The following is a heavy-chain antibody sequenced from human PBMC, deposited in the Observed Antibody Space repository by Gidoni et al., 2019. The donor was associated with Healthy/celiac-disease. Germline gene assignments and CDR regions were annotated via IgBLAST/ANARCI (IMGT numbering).Heavy chain of an antibody. CDR1: GFTFSSYG. CDR2: IWYDGSNK. CDR3: ARSIVVVPAAIDY. J-gene: IGHJ4*02. D-gene: IGHD2-2*01. V-gene: IGHV3-33*01. Sequence: QVQLVESGGGVVQPGRSLRLSCAASGFTFSSYGMHWVRQAPGKGLEWVAVIWYDGSNKYYAESVKGRFTISRDNSKNTLYLQMNSLRAEDTAVYYCARSIVVVPAAIDYWGQGTLVTVSS.